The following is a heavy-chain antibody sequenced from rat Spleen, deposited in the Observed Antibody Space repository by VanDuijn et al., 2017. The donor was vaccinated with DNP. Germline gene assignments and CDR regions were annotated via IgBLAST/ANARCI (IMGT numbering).Heavy chain of an antibody. CDR3: TTGIRSPTY. CDR2: VNFDGSDT. J-gene: IGHJ3*01. CDR1: GFTFNKYG. D-gene: IGHD4-3*01. V-gene: IGHV5-29*01. Sequence: EVQLVESGGGLVQPGRSLKLSCAASGFTFNKYGMAWVRQAPKKGLEWVATVNFDGSDTSYRDSVKGRFTISRDNAKSSLYLQMDSLRSEDTATYYCTTGIRSPTYWGQGTLVTVSS.